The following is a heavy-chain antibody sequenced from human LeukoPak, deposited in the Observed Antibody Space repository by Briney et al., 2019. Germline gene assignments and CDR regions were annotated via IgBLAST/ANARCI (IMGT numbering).Heavy chain of an antibody. CDR2: IIPVFGTT. CDR3: ARQGALRQDYYMDV. V-gene: IGHV1-69*06. J-gene: IGHJ6*03. Sequence: SVNVSCKTSGGSFSSYAITWVRQAPGQGLEWMGRIIPVFGTTTYAQRFQGRVTITADMDSSTAYLGLTSLTSEDTALYFCARQGALRQDYYMDVWGNGTTVIVSS. CDR1: GGSFSSYA.